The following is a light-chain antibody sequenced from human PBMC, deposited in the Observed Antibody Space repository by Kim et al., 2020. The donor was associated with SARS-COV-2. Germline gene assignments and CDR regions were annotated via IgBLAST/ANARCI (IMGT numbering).Light chain of an antibody. V-gene: IGLV1-44*01. J-gene: IGLJ2*01. CDR1: SSNIGSNT. CDR3: AAWDDSLSGFVV. Sequence: ELTQPPSASGTPGQSVTISCSGGSSNIGSNTVNWYQHLPGTAPKLLIYSDIQRPSGVPDRFSASKSGTSASLAISGLQSEDEADYYCAAWDDSLSGFVVFGGGTKLTVL. CDR2: SDI.